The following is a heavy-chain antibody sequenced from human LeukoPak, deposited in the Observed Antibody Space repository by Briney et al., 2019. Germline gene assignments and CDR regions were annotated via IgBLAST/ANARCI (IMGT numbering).Heavy chain of an antibody. Sequence: SVKVSCEASGGTFSSYAISWVRQAPGQGLEWMGGIIPIFGTANYAQKFQGRVTITTDESTSTAYMELSSLRSEDTAVYYCARSPGYSSSWYLDYWGQGTLVTVSS. CDR1: GGTFSSYA. CDR2: IIPIFGTA. D-gene: IGHD6-13*01. CDR3: ARSPGYSSSWYLDY. V-gene: IGHV1-69*05. J-gene: IGHJ4*02.